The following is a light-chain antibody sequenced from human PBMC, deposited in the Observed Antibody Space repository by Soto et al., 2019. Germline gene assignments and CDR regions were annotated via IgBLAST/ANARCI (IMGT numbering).Light chain of an antibody. CDR2: EVT. V-gene: IGLV2-18*02. J-gene: IGLJ3*02. CDR1: SSDVGSYNR. CDR3: TSYTSSRTWV. Sequence: QSALTQPPSVSGSPGQSVTISCTGTSSDVGSYNRVSWYQQPPGTAPKLMIYEVTNRHSGVPNRFSASTSGNTASLTISGLQAEDEADYYCTSYTSSRTWVFGGGTKLTVL.